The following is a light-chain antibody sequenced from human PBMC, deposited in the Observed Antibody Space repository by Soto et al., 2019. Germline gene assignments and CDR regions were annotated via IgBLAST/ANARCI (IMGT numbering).Light chain of an antibody. J-gene: IGKJ3*01. CDR2: KAS. CDR1: QTISSG. Sequence: IQMTHSPSTLPASLGDRVTITCRASQTISSGLAWYQQKPGKAPKLLIYKASTLKSGVPSRFSGSGSGTEFTLTISSLQPEDFATYYCLQNSDYPPTFGPGTKVDI. V-gene: IGKV1-5*03. CDR3: LQNSDYPPT.